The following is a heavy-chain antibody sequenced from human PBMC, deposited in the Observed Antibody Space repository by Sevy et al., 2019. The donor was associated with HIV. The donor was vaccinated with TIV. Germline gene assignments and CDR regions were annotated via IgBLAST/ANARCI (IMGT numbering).Heavy chain of an antibody. V-gene: IGHV3-21*01. CDR2: ISSSSSYI. CDR3: ARDQVAAAGRLEAFDI. CDR1: GFTFSSYS. J-gene: IGHJ3*02. Sequence: GGSLRLSCAASGFTFSSYSMNWVRQAPGKGLEWVSPISSSSSYIYYADSVKGRFTISRDNAKNSLYLQMNSLRAEDTAVYYCARDQVAAAGRLEAFDIWGQGTMVTVSS. D-gene: IGHD6-13*01.